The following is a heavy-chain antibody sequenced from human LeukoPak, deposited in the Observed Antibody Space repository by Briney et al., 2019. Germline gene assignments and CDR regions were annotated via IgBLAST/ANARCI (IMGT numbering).Heavy chain of an antibody. V-gene: IGHV4-39*01. D-gene: IGHD5-24*01. Sequence: PSETLSLTRTVSGGSISSSIYYWGWIRQPPGKGLEWIGSIYYSGSTYYNPSLKSRVTISVDTSKNQFSLKLSSVTAADTAVYYCATPDGYNRDYWGQGTLVTVSS. CDR1: GGSISSSIYY. J-gene: IGHJ4*02. CDR3: ATPDGYNRDY. CDR2: IYYSGST.